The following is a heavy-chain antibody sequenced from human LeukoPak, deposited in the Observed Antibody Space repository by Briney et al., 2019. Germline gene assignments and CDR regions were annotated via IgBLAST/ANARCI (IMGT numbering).Heavy chain of an antibody. V-gene: IGHV4-34*01. D-gene: IGHD3-10*01. CDR2: INHSGST. J-gene: IGHJ5*02. CDR3: ARRPRVRGVPTFFDP. Sequence: SETLSLTCAVYGGSLSDYYMGWIRQAPGKGLEWIGEINHSGSTNYNPSLKSRVTISVDTSKNQFSLKLSSVTTADTAAYYCARRPRVRGVPTFFDPGGRGTRVTVPS. CDR1: GGSLSDYY.